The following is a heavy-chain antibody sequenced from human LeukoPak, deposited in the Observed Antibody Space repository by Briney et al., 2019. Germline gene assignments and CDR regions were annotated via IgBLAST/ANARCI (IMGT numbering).Heavy chain of an antibody. J-gene: IGHJ4*02. CDR1: GYTLTELS. CDR2: FDPEDGET. Sequence: ASVKVSCKVSGYTLTELSMHWVRQAPGKGLEWMGGFDPEDGETIYAQKFQGRVTMTRDMSTSTVYMELSSLRSEDTAVYYCARERIAVAGVDYWGQGTLVTVSS. CDR3: ARERIAVAGVDY. V-gene: IGHV1-24*01. D-gene: IGHD6-19*01.